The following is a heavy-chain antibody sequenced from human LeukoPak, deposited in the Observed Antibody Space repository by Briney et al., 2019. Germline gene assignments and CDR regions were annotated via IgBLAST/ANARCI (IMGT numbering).Heavy chain of an antibody. Sequence: GGSLRLSCAASGFTFSSYPMSWVRLAPGKGLEWVSAISGSGGSTNYADSVKGRFTISRDNSKNTLYLQMNSLRAEDTAVYYCAKVVSRYFDYWGQGTLVTVSS. CDR3: AKVVSRYFDY. V-gene: IGHV3-23*01. J-gene: IGHJ4*02. CDR1: GFTFSSYP. CDR2: ISGSGGST.